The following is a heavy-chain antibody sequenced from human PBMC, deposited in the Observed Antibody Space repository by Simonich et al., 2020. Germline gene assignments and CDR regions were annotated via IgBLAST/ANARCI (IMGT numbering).Heavy chain of an antibody. J-gene: IGHJ4*02. D-gene: IGHD1-1*01. CDR2: NNHSGST. CDR1: GCSFSGYY. V-gene: IGHV4-34*01. Sequence: QVQLQQWGAGLLKPSETLSLTCAVYGCSFSGYYWSWIRQPPGKGLEWIGENNHSGSTNYNPSLKSRVTISVDTSKNQFSLKLSSVTAADTAVYYCARHLQLGPFDYWGQGTLVTVSS. CDR3: ARHLQLGPFDY.